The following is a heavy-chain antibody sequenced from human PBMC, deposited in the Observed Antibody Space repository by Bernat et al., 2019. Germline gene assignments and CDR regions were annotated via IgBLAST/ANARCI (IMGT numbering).Heavy chain of an antibody. CDR1: GFTFSGYA. CDR3: VYYYFDY. V-gene: IGHV3-73*01. D-gene: IGHD3-10*01. Sequence: EVQLVESGGGLVQPGGSLKLSCAASGFTFSGYAMHWVRQASGKGLEWVGRIRSKANSYAKAYAASGKGRFTISRDDSKNTAYLQMNSLKSEDTAVYYCVYYYFDYWGQGTLVTVSS. J-gene: IGHJ4*02. CDR2: IRSKANSYAK.